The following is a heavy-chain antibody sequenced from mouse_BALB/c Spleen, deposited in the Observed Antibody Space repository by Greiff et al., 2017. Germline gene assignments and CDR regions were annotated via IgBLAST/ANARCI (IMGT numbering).Heavy chain of an antibody. CDR3: AREGTTVVAGDFDY. Sequence: QVQLKESGAELARPGASVKMSCKASGYTFTSYTMHWVKQRPGQGLEWIGYINPSSGYTNYTQKFKDKATLTADKSSSTAYMQLSSLTSEDSAVYYCAREGTTVVAGDFDYWGQGTTLTVSS. J-gene: IGHJ2*01. D-gene: IGHD1-1*01. CDR2: INPSSGYT. CDR1: GYTFTSYT. V-gene: IGHV1-4*01.